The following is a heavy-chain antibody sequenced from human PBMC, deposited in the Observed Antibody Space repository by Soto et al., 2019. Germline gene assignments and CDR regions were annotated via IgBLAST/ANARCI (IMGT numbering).Heavy chain of an antibody. CDR2: INSDGSIT. V-gene: IGHV3-74*01. CDR1: GFTFSSYW. Sequence: EVQLVESGGGLVQPGGSLRLSCAASGFTFSSYWMHWVRQAPGKGLVWVSRINSDGSITSYADSVKGRFTISRDNAKNTRNRNRNSRRAEDRAVYYWARQEGAAGYYDGMDVWGQGTTVTVSS. CDR3: ARQEGAAGYYDGMDV. J-gene: IGHJ6*02.